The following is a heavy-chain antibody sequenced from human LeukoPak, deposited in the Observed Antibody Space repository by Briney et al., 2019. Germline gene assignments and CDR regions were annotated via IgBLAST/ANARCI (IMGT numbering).Heavy chain of an antibody. V-gene: IGHV4-4*02. CDR2: IYHSGST. J-gene: IGHJ4*02. CDR1: GGSISSSNW. D-gene: IGHD6-13*01. Sequence: SETLSLTCAVSGGSISSSNWWSWVRPPPGKGLEWIGEIYHSGSTNYNPSLKSRVTISVDKSKKQFSLKLSSVTAADTAVYYCARDIAAAGFPDYWGQGTLVTVSS. CDR3: ARDIAAAGFPDY.